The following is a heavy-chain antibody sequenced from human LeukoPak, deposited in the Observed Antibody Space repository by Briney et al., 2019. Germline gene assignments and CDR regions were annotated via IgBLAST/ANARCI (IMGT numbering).Heavy chain of an antibody. CDR2: IYYSGST. V-gene: IGHV4-59*01. D-gene: IGHD6-19*01. CDR1: GGSISSYY. Sequence: SETLSLTCTVSGGSISSYYWSWIRQPPGKGLECIGYIYYSGSTNYNPSLRSRVTISVDTSKNQFSLKLSSVTAADTAVYYCARTSVAEFDYWGQGTLVTVSS. J-gene: IGHJ4*02. CDR3: ARTSVAEFDY.